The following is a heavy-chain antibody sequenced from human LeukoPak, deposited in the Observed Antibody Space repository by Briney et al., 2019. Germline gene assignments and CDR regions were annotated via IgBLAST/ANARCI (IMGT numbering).Heavy chain of an antibody. CDR3: AKDFSYYDFWSGSFDP. J-gene: IGHJ5*02. Sequence: GGSLRLSCAASGFTFSSYGMHWVRQAPGKGLEWVAFIRYDGSNKYYADSVKGRFTISRDNSKNTLYLQMNSLRAEDTAVYYCAKDFSYYDFWSGSFDPWGQGTQVTVSS. CDR1: GFTFSSYG. V-gene: IGHV3-30*02. D-gene: IGHD3-3*01. CDR2: IRYDGSNK.